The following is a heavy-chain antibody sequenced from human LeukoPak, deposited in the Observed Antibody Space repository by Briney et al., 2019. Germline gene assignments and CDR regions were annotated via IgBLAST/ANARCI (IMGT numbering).Heavy chain of an antibody. Sequence: PSETLSLTCAVYGGSFNIYYWTWIRQPPGKGLEWIGEVNHSGTTNYTPSLKSRVTISVDTSKDQFSLKLTSVTAADTAVYFCVGNGYYALDYWGQGALVTVAS. CDR1: GGSFNIYY. CDR3: VGNGYYALDY. CDR2: VNHSGTT. D-gene: IGHD2/OR15-2a*01. V-gene: IGHV4-34*01. J-gene: IGHJ4*02.